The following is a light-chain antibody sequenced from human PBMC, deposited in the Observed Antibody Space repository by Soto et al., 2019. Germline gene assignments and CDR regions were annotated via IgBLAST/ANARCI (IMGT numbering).Light chain of an antibody. Sequence: QSALTQPPAASGSPGQSVTISCTGTSSDVGAYKYVSWYQQYPGEAPKLMIYDVTKLPSGVPDRFSGSKSGNTASLTVSGLQAEDEADYYSTSYVGNDIWVFGGGTKLTVL. V-gene: IGLV2-8*01. J-gene: IGLJ3*02. CDR3: TSYVGNDIWV. CDR2: DVT. CDR1: SSDVGAYKY.